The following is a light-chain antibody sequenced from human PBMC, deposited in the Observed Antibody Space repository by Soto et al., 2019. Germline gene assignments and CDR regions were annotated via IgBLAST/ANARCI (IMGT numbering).Light chain of an antibody. J-gene: IGLJ1*01. CDR2: GNN. CDR3: HSSDTSSYV. V-gene: IGLV1-40*01. Sequence: QSVLTQPPSVSGAPGQRVTISCTGTRFNIGAGYEVHWYQQFPGTAPKLLIYGNNNRPSGVPDRFSGSKSGTSASLVITGLQAEDEADYYRHSSDTSSYVFGTGTKLTVL. CDR1: RFNIGAGYE.